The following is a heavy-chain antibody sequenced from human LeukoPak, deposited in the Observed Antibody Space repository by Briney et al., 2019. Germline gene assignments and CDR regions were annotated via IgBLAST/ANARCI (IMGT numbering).Heavy chain of an antibody. V-gene: IGHV3-21*01. J-gene: IGHJ4*02. CDR1: RFTFSSYS. CDR2: ISSSSSYI. Sequence: PGGSLRLSCAASRFTFSSYSMNWVRQAPRKGLEWVSSISSSSSYIYYADSVKGRFTISRDNAKNSLYLQMNSLRAEDTAVYYCAGDYYDSSGYCPEFDYWGQGTLVTVSS. CDR3: AGDYYDSSGYCPEFDY. D-gene: IGHD3-22*01.